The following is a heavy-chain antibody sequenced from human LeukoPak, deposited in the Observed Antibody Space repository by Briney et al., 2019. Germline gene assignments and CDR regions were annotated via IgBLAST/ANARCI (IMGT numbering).Heavy chain of an antibody. CDR3: ARRGVSGSYSS. Sequence: SETLSLTCAVYGESFTTYDWNWIRQPPAKGLEWIGEIDHSGSTNYNLSLKSRVTISVDTSKNQFSLKLTSVTAADTAVYYCARRGVSGSYSSWGQGALVTVSS. D-gene: IGHD1-26*01. J-gene: IGHJ5*02. CDR2: IDHSGST. CDR1: GESFTTYD. V-gene: IGHV4-34*01.